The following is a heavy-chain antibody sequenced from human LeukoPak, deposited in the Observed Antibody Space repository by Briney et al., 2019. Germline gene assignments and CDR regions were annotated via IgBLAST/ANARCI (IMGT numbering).Heavy chain of an antibody. V-gene: IGHV3-30-3*01. Sequence: GGSLRLSCAASGFTFSTYAMHWVRQAPGKGLEWVTVISYDGSNKYYADSEKGRFTISTDNSKNTLYLQMNSLRAEDTAVYYCARDGSYYFDYWGQGTLVTVSS. J-gene: IGHJ4*02. CDR3: ARDGSYYFDY. CDR2: ISYDGSNK. CDR1: GFTFSTYA.